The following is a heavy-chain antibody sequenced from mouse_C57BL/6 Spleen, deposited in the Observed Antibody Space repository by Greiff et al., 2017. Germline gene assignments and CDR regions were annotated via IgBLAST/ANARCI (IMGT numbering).Heavy chain of an antibody. CDR3: AREDSSGCDY. V-gene: IGHV14-2*01. CDR2: IDPEDGAT. D-gene: IGHD3-2*02. CDR1: GFTITDYY. Sequence: EVQLQQSGAELVKPGASVKLSCPASGFTITDYYMHWVKQRPEQGLEWIGKIDPEDGATNSAPKFQGKATITADTSSNTAYLQLSSLTSEDTAVYYCAREDSSGCDYWGQGTILTVSS. J-gene: IGHJ2*01.